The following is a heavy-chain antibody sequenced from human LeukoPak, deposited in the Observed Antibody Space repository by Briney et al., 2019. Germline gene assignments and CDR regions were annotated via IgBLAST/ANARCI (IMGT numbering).Heavy chain of an antibody. J-gene: IGHJ3*02. D-gene: IGHD2/OR15-2a*01. CDR1: GDSVSSGXXY. CDR3: ARDLSTLQTYXXRXAXXX. CDR2: XNYSGYA. Sequence: LTCXXXGDSVSSGXXYWSWIRQPXGRGPEWXGYXNYSGYANYNPSLKSRVTMSVDTSKKQFSLKLSSVTAADTAVYYCARDLSTLQTYXXRXAXXXWG. V-gene: IGHV4-61*01.